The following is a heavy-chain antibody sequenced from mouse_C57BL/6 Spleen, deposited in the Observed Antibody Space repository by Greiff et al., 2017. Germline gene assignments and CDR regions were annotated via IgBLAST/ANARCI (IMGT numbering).Heavy chain of an antibody. CDR2: ISDGGSYT. Sequence: EVQLVESGGGLVKPGGSLKLSCAASGFTFSSYAMSWVRQTPEKRLEWVATISDGGSYTYYPDNVKGRFTISRDNAKNNLYLQMSHLKSEDTAMYYCARRGNGGLFAYWGQGTLVTVSA. J-gene: IGHJ3*01. D-gene: IGHD3-1*01. V-gene: IGHV5-4*01. CDR1: GFTFSSYA. CDR3: ARRGNGGLFAY.